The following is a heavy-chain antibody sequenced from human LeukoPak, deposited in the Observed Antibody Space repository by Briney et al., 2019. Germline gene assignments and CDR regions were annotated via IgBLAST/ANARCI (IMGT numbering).Heavy chain of an antibody. CDR1: GYTFTSYG. D-gene: IGHD6-13*01. CDR2: ISAYNGNT. Sequence: ASVKVSCKASGYTFTSYGISWVRQAPGQGLEWMGWISAYNGNTNYAQKLQGRVTMTKDTSTSTAYMELRSLRSDDTAVYYCAREGGSSWYAIILYYFDYWGQGTLVTVSS. CDR3: AREGGSSWYAIILYYFDY. J-gene: IGHJ4*02. V-gene: IGHV1-18*01.